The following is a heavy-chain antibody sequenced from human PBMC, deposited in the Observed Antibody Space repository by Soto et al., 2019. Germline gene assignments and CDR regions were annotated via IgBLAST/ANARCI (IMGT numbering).Heavy chain of an antibody. V-gene: IGHV3-53*01. CDR2: IYSGGRA. Sequence: SLRLSCAGSGFTVSSNYMNWVRQAPGRGLEWVSIIYSGGRAYYADSVKGRFTISRDNSKNTLYLQMNRLRAEDTAVYYCARGMDIVIRGGSNGMDVWGQGTTVTVSS. CDR3: ARGMDIVIRGGSNGMDV. D-gene: IGHD5-12*01. CDR1: GFTVSSNY. J-gene: IGHJ6*02.